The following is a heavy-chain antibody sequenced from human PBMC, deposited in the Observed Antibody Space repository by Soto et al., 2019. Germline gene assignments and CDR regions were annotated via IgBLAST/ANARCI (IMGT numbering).Heavy chain of an antibody. CDR1: GFTFSSYA. Sequence: GGSLRLSCAASGFTFSSYAMHWVRQAPGKGLEWVAVISYDGSNKYYADSVKGRFTISRDNSKNTLYLQMNSLRAEDTAVYYCASMEATINYYYYGMDVWGQGTTVTVSS. V-gene: IGHV3-30-3*01. CDR2: ISYDGSNK. J-gene: IGHJ6*02. CDR3: ASMEATINYYYYGMDV. D-gene: IGHD5-12*01.